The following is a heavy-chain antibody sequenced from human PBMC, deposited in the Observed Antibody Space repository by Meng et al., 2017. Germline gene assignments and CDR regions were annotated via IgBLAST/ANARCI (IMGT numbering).Heavy chain of an antibody. J-gene: IGHJ2*01. CDR2: IYSCGST. CDR1: GFTVSSNY. Sequence: EGELWASGGGLVQPGGSLVSSCAAFGFTVSSNYMSWVRQAPGKGLEWVSVIYSCGSTYYADSVKGRFTISRDNSKNTLYLQMNSLRAEDTAVYYCARGLSTTYWYFDLWGRGTLVTVSS. V-gene: IGHV3-66*01. CDR3: ARGLSTTYWYFDL. D-gene: IGHD2/OR15-2a*01.